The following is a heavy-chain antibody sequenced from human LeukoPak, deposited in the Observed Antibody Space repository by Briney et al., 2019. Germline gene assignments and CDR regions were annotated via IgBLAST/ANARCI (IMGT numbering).Heavy chain of an antibody. CDR1: GYTFTSYD. Sequence: ASVKVSCKASGYTFTSYDINWVRQATRQGLEWMGWMNPNSGNTGYAQKFQGRVTMTRNTSISTAYMELSSLRSEDTAVYYCAKDVETGYDFILFAFDSWGQGTLVTVSS. V-gene: IGHV1-8*01. D-gene: IGHD5-12*01. CDR2: MNPNSGNT. J-gene: IGHJ4*02. CDR3: AKDVETGYDFILFAFDS.